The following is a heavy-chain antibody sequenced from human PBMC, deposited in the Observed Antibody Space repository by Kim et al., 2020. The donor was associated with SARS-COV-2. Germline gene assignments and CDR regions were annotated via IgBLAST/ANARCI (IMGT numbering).Heavy chain of an antibody. Sequence: GGSLRLSCAASGFTFSSYAMSWVRQAPGKGLEWVSAISGSGGSTYYADSVKGRFTISRDNSKNTLYLQMNSLRAEDTAVYYCANLWFGELFLIDYWGQGTLVTVSS. CDR2: ISGSGGST. CDR3: ANLWFGELFLIDY. J-gene: IGHJ4*02. CDR1: GFTFSSYA. V-gene: IGHV3-23*01. D-gene: IGHD3-10*01.